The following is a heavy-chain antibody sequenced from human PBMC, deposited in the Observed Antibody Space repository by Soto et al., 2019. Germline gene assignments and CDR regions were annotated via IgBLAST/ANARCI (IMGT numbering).Heavy chain of an antibody. Sequence: QVRLQQSGPGLVRPSQTLALTWSVSGGSISRDDSYWTWLRRHPGRGLEWIVYIFHRVSTKFNPTLQSRVFMSLETSQNRFSLTLCSVCARGINRFGVVYLDSCGLGSLVTVSS. V-gene: IGHV4-31*04. J-gene: IGHJ4*02. D-gene: IGHD3-3*01. CDR1: GGSISRDDSY. CDR3: VYLDS. CDR2: IFHRVST.